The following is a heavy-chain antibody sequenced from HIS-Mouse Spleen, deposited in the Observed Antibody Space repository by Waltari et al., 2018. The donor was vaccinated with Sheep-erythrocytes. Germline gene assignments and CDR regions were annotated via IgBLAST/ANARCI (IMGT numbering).Heavy chain of an antibody. J-gene: IGHJ4*02. D-gene: IGHD1-26*01. CDR1: GDTFSSYA. V-gene: IGHV1-69*04. CDR3: AQTGATTPHFDY. CDR2: IIPILGIA. Sequence: QVQLVQSGAEVKKPGSSVKVSCKASGDTFSSYAISWVRQAPGQGLEWMGRIIPILGIANYAQKFQGRVTITAEKSTSTAYMELSSLRSEDTAVYYCAQTGATTPHFDYWGQGTLVTVSS.